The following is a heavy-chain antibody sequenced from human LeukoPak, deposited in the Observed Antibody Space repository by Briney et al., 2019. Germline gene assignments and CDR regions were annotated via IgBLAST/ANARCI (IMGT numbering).Heavy chain of an antibody. D-gene: IGHD2-2*01. CDR3: AREDCSSTSCYYDY. CDR2: ISYDGSNK. CDR1: GFTFSSYG. Sequence: GGSLRLSCAASGFTFSSYGMHWVRRAPGKGLEWVAVISYDGSNKYYADSAKGRFTISRDNSKNTLYLQMNSLRAEDTAVYYCAREDCSSTSCYYDYWGQGTLVTVSS. V-gene: IGHV3-30*03. J-gene: IGHJ4*02.